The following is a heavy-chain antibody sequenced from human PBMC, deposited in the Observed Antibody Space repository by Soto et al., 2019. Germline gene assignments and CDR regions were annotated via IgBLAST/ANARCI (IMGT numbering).Heavy chain of an antibody. CDR2: IYYSGST. CDR3: ARARGWDYYDSSGYYNYFDY. V-gene: IGHV4-30-4*01. D-gene: IGHD3-22*01. Sequence: SETLCLTYTVSGGSIGGGDYYWSWIRQPPGKGLEWIGYIYYSGSTYYNPSLKSRVTISVDTSKNQFSLKLSSVTAADTAVYYCARARGWDYYDSSGYYNYFDYWGQGTLVTVSS. CDR1: GGSIGGGDYY. J-gene: IGHJ4*02.